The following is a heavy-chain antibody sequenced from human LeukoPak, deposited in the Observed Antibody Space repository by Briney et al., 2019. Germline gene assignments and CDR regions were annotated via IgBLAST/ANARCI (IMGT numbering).Heavy chain of an antibody. CDR2: ISRTSTFI. CDR3: ARDYFDSSDYPQTYYYYYMGV. J-gene: IGHJ6*03. V-gene: IGHV3-21*01. Sequence: PGGSLRLPCAASGFTFSRYSMNWVRQAPGKGLEWVASISRTSTFIYSADSVKGRFTITRDTAKNSLFLQMNSLRAEDTAIYYCARDYFDSSDYPQTYYYYYMGVWGKGTTVTVSS. CDR1: GFTFSRYS. D-gene: IGHD3-22*01.